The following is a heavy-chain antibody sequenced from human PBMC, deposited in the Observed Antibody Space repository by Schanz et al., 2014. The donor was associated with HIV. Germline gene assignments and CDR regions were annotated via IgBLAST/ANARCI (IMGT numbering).Heavy chain of an antibody. Sequence: QVQLVQSGTEVKKPGSSVTVSCKPSGGTFRSFAISWVRQAPGQGLEWMGWISAYNGNTNYAQKLQGRVTMTTDTSTSTAYMELRSLRSDDTAVYYCARTRGIAVAGFDYWGQGTLVTVSS. CDR3: ARTRGIAVAGFDY. CDR2: ISAYNGNT. J-gene: IGHJ4*02. D-gene: IGHD6-19*01. CDR1: GGTFRSFA. V-gene: IGHV1-18*01.